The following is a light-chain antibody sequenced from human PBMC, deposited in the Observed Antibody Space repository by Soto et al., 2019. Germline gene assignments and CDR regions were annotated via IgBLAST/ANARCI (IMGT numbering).Light chain of an antibody. Sequence: QSVLTQPASVSGSPGQSITISCTGTSSDVGTYKYVSWYQQHPGKAPKLMIYDVSNRPSGVSNRFSGSKSGNTASLTISGLQAEDEADYYFNSYTTSSTLVFGTGTKLTVL. J-gene: IGLJ1*01. V-gene: IGLV2-14*03. CDR2: DVS. CDR3: NSYTTSSTLV. CDR1: SSDVGTYKY.